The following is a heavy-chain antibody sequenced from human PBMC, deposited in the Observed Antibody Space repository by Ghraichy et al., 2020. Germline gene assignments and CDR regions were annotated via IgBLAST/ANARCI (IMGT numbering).Heavy chain of an antibody. V-gene: IGHV4-34*01. J-gene: IGHJ4*01. CDR1: GGSFSGYH. CDR3: TRARGWELLVDY. Sequence: SETLSLTCAASGGSFSGYHWGWVRPPPCQGLEWIGKVNHSGSSNYNPSLRGRVTIALHTSKAQFSLTLNSVTAADTGVYYCTRARGWELLVDYWGHGTSVTVAS. D-gene: IGHD1-26*01. CDR2: VNHSGSS.